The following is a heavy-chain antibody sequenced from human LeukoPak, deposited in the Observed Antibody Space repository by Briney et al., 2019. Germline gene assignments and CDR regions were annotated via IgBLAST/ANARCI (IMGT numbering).Heavy chain of an antibody. D-gene: IGHD3-10*01. Sequence: PSETLSLTCTVSGDSISSYYWSWIRQPPGKGLEWIGYIYYSGSTNYNPSLKSRVTISVDTSKKEFSLKLSSVTAADTAVYYCARVARSITSPYYFDYWGQGTLVTVSS. CDR1: GDSISSYY. V-gene: IGHV4-59*01. CDR3: ARVARSITSPYYFDY. J-gene: IGHJ4*02. CDR2: IYYSGST.